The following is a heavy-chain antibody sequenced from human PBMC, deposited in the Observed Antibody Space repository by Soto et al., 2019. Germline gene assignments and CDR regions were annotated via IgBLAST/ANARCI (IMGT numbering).Heavy chain of an antibody. J-gene: IGHJ4*02. V-gene: IGHV3-23*01. CDR3: AKDFWWYRH. Sequence: EVQLLESGGGLAKPGGSLRLYCAASGFTFGSYAMSWVRQAPGKGLEWVSSISDTSSGAYYADSVKGRFTISRANSKNTLYLQMNSLRAEDTAVYYCAKDFWWYRHWGQGTLVIVSS. D-gene: IGHD2-15*01. CDR1: GFTFGSYA. CDR2: ISDTSSGA.